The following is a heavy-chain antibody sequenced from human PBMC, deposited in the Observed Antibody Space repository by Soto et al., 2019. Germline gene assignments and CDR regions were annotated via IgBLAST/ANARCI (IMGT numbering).Heavy chain of an antibody. J-gene: IGHJ6*03. Sequence: GGSLRLSCAASGFTFSNAWMSWVRQAPGKGLEWVGRIKSKTDGGTTDYAAPVKGRFTISRDDSKNTLYLQMNSLKTEDTAVYYCTTAELRGYVNYYYYMDVWGKGTTVTVSS. D-gene: IGHD1-7*01. V-gene: IGHV3-15*01. CDR2: IKSKTDGGTT. CDR3: TTAELRGYVNYYYYMDV. CDR1: GFTFSNAW.